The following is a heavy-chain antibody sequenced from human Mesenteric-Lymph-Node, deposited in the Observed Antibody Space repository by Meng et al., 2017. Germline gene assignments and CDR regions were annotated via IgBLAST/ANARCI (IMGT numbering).Heavy chain of an antibody. D-gene: IGHD4-17*01. CDR2: IYYSGST. V-gene: IGHV4-59*01. J-gene: IGHJ4*02. CDR1: GGSISSYY. Sequence: SETLSLTCTVSGGSISSYYWSWIRQPPGKGLEWIGYIYYSGSTNYNPSLKSRVTISVDTSKNQFSLKLSSVTAADTAVYYCARGIGPTVTAGAYWGQGTLVTVSS. CDR3: ARGIGPTVTAGAY.